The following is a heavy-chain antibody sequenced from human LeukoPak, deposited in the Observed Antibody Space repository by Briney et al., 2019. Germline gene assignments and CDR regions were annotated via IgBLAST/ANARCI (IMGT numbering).Heavy chain of an antibody. V-gene: IGHV3-53*01. CDR3: AKVEAGVFPIDY. Sequence: GGSLRLSCAASGFTFSSNYMSWVRQAPGKGLEWVSVIYSGGSTYYADSVKGRFTISRDNSKNTLYLQMNSLRAEDTAVYYCAKVEAGVFPIDYWGQGTLVTVSS. D-gene: IGHD2-21*01. CDR1: GFTFSSNY. J-gene: IGHJ4*02. CDR2: IYSGGST.